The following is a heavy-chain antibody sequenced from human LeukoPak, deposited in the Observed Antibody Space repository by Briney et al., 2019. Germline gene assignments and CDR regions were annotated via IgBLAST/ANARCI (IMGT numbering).Heavy chain of an antibody. CDR1: GGSISCGGYY. CDR3: ARVSKEYQLLYGFGGVVDY. D-gene: IGHD2-2*02. CDR2: IYYSGST. V-gene: IGHV4-31*03. Sequence: SQTLSLTCTVSGGSISCGGYYWSWIRQPPGKGLEWRGYIYYSGSTYYNPSLKSRVTISVDTSKNQFSLKLSSVTAADTAVYYCARVSKEYQLLYGFGGVVDYWGQGTLVTVSS. J-gene: IGHJ4*02.